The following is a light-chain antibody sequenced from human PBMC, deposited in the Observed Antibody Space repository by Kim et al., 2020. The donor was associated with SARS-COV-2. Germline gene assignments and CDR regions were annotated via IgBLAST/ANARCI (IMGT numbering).Light chain of an antibody. J-gene: IGKJ1*01. CDR2: GAS. V-gene: IGKV3-15*01. CDR3: QQYNKWPPAWT. Sequence: EIVMTQSPATLSVSPGERATLSCRASQSVSSNLAWYQQKPGQAPRLLIYGASTRATGIPARFSGSGSGTEFTLTISSLQSEDFAVYYCQQYNKWPPAWTFGQGTKVDIK. CDR1: QSVSSN.